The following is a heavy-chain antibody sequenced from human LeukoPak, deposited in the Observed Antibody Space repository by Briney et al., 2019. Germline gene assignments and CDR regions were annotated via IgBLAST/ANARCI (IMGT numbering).Heavy chain of an antibody. V-gene: IGHV3-48*03. J-gene: IGHJ5*02. CDR1: GFTFSSYE. D-gene: IGHD2-15*01. CDR3: ARDLGYCSGDACYPAWFDP. Sequence: GGSLRLSCAASGFTFSSYEMNWVRQAPGKGLEWVSYISSSGSTIYYADSVKGRFTISRDNAKNSLYLQMNNLRAEDTAVYYCARDLGYCSGDACYPAWFDPWGQGTLVTVSS. CDR2: ISSSGSTI.